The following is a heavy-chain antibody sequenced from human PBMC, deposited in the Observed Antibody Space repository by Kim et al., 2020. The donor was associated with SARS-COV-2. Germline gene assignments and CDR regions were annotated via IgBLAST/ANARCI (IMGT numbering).Heavy chain of an antibody. CDR2: IWYDGSNK. D-gene: IGHD3-9*01. CDR3: ARDAKYYDILTGYYPPYYYYGMDV. V-gene: IGHV3-33*01. Sequence: GGSLRLSCAASGFTFSSYGMHWVRQAPGKGLEWVAVIWYDGSNKYYADSVKGRFNISRDNSKNTLYLQMNSLRAEDTAVYYCARDAKYYDILTGYYPPYYYYGMDVWGQGTTVTVSS. J-gene: IGHJ6*02. CDR1: GFTFSSYG.